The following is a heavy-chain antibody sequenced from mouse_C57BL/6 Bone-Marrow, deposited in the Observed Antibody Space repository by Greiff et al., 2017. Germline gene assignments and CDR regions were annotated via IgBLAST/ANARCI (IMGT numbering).Heavy chain of an antibody. D-gene: IGHD1-1*01. J-gene: IGHJ1*03. CDR1: GYTFTSYG. CDR2: IYPRDGST. CDR3: ARVEFDGSSGGWYFDV. Sequence: QVQLKESGPELVKPGASVKLSCKASGYTFTSYGINWVKQRPGQGLEWIGCIYPRDGSTKYNEKFKGKATLTVDTSSSTAYMELHSLTSEDSAVYLWARVEFDGSSGGWYFDVWGTGTTVTVSS. V-gene: IGHV1-85*01.